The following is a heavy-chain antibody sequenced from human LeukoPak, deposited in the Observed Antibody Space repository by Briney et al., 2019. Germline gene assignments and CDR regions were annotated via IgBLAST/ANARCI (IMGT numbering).Heavy chain of an antibody. CDR2: INHSGST. J-gene: IGHJ4*02. D-gene: IGHD6-6*01. CDR3: ARIGSIAAPFDY. CDR1: GGSFSGYY. V-gene: IGHV4-34*01. Sequence: SETLSLTCAVYGGSFSGYYWSWIRQPQGKGLEWIGEINHSGSTNYNPSLKSRVTISVDTSKNQFSLKLSSVTAADTAVYYCARIGSIAAPFDYWGQGTLVTVSS.